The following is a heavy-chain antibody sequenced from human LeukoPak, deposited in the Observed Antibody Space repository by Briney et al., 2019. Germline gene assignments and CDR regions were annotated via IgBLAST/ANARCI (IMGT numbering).Heavy chain of an antibody. D-gene: IGHD5-18*01. CDR1: GYTFTNYG. Sequence: WASVKVSCKASGYTFTNYGISWVRQAPGQGLEWMGWISAYNGNTNYAQKLQGRVTMTTDTSTSTAYMELRSLRSEDTAVYYCARDSTAIVRGSSSYYFDYWGQGTLVTVSS. J-gene: IGHJ4*02. CDR2: ISAYNGNT. CDR3: ARDSTAIVRGSSSYYFDY. V-gene: IGHV1-18*01.